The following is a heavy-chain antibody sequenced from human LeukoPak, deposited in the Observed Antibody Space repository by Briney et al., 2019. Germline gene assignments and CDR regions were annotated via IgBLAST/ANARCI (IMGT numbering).Heavy chain of an antibody. D-gene: IGHD1-26*01. CDR3: ARAKSRGQNFDY. Sequence: SQTLSLTCTVSGGSISSGGYYWSWIRQHPGEGLEWIGYIYYSGSTYYNPSLKSRVTISVDTSKNQFPLKLRPVTAPDTAVFYCARAKSRGQNFDYWGQGTLVTVSS. V-gene: IGHV4-31*03. J-gene: IGHJ4*02. CDR2: IYYSGST. CDR1: GGSISSGGYY.